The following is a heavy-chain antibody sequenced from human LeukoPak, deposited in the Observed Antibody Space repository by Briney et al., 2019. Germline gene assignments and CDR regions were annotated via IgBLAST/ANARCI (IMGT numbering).Heavy chain of an antibody. CDR1: GGSISNTNW. CDR2: VSLAGQT. J-gene: IGHJ4*02. D-gene: IGHD1-1*01. Sequence: PSGTLSLTCDVSGGSISNTNWWSWVRPPPGQGLEWIGEVSLAGQTNYNPSLNGRVTMSLDGSSNQLSLKLTSVTAADTAIYYCARAAGLANSPAFDYWGQGVLVTVSS. V-gene: IGHV4-4*02. CDR3: ARAAGLANSPAFDY.